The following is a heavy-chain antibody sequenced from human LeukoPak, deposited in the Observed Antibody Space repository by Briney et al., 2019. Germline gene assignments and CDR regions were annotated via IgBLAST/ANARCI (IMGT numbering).Heavy chain of an antibody. CDR1: GYTFTSYD. V-gene: IGHV1-8*01. CDR3: ARASAVAGTDFDY. D-gene: IGHD6-13*01. J-gene: IGHJ4*02. CDR2: MNPNSGKT. Sequence: ASVKVSCKASGYTFTSYDINWVRQATGQGLEWMGWMNPNSGKTGYAQKFQGRVTMTRNTSISTAYVEVSSLRFEDTAVYYCARASAVAGTDFDYWGQGTLVTVSS.